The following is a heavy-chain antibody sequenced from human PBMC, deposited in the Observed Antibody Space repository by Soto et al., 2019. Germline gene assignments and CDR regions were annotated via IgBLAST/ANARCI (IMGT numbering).Heavy chain of an antibody. Sequence: SETLSLTCAVSGGSISSGGYCWSWIRQPPGKGLEWIGYIYHSGSTYYNPSLKSRVTISVDRSKNQFSLKLSSVTAADTAVYYCARDNPPGTGTNYGMDVWGQGTTVTVSS. CDR3: ARDNPPGTGTNYGMDV. J-gene: IGHJ6*02. D-gene: IGHD1-1*01. CDR1: GGSISSGGYC. V-gene: IGHV4-30-2*01. CDR2: IYHSGST.